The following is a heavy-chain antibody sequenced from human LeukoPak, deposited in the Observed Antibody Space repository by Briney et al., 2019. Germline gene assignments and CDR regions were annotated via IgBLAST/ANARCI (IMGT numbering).Heavy chain of an antibody. J-gene: IGHJ6*03. V-gene: IGHV3-23*01. CDR2: ISGSGGST. D-gene: IGHD2-2*01. CDR1: GFTFSSYG. Sequence: GGSLRLSCAASGFTFSSYGMHWVRQAPGKGLEWVSAISGSGGSTYYADSVKGRFTISRDNSKNTLYLQMNSLRAEDTAVYYCGGYRSCSSTSCLNYYYMDVWGKGTTVTVSS. CDR3: GGYRSCSSTSCLNYYYMDV.